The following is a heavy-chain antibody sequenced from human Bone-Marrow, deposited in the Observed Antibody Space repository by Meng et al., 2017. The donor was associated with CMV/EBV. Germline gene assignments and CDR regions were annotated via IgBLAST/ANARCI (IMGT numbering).Heavy chain of an antibody. CDR3: ARDFKEYCSSTSCAKTFDY. CDR2: ISSSSSYI. Sequence: ETLSLTCTVSGASISTSSYYWGWVRQAPGKGLEWVSSISSSSSYIYYADSVKGRFTISRDNAKNSLYLQMNSLRAEDTAVYYCARDFKEYCSSTSCAKTFDYWGQGTLVTVSS. CDR1: GASISTSSYY. V-gene: IGHV3-21*01. J-gene: IGHJ4*02. D-gene: IGHD2-2*01.